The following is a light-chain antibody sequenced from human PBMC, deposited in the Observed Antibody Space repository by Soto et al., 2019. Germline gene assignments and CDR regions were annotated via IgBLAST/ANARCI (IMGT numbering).Light chain of an antibody. V-gene: IGKV3-20*01. Sequence: EKVMTPSPATLSVSPGERATLSCRASQSVRSNLAWYQQNPGQPPRLLIYGASSRATGIPDRFSGSGSGTDFTLTISRLEPEDFAVYYCQQYGSSITFGQGTRLEIK. CDR2: GAS. CDR3: QQYGSSIT. CDR1: QSVRSN. J-gene: IGKJ5*01.